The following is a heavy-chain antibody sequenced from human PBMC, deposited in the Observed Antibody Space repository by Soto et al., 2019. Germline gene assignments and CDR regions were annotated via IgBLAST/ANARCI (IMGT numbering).Heavy chain of an antibody. V-gene: IGHV3-30-3*01. D-gene: IGHD2-21*02. J-gene: IGHJ4*02. CDR3: ATDPVAVTGSFIDS. Sequence: TGGSLRLSCAASGFTFIAYAFHWVRQAPGKGLEWLSVIPYDGRETHYADSVEGRFIISRDSSKKTAYLQMNSLRGDDTAVYFCATDPVAVTGSFIDSWGQGTLVTVSS. CDR1: GFTFIAYA. CDR2: IPYDGRET.